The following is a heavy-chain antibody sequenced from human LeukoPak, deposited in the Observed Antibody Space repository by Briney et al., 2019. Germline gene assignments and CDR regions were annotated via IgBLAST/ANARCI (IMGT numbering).Heavy chain of an antibody. D-gene: IGHD2/OR15-2a*01. CDR3: ARVFSRAYDTSFDY. J-gene: IGHJ4*02. CDR1: GDSVSSNSAA. Sequence: SQTLSLTCAISGDSVSSNSAAWNWIRQSPSRGLEWLGRTYYRSKWYNGYAVSVKSRVTINPDTSKNQFSLQLNSVTPVDTAVYYCARVFSRAYDTSFDYWGQGTLVTVSS. V-gene: IGHV6-1*01. CDR2: TYYRSKWYN.